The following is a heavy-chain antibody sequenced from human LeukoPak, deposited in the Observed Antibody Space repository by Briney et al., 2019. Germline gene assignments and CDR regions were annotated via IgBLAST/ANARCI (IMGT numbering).Heavy chain of an antibody. V-gene: IGHV4-59*01. D-gene: IGHD6-19*01. J-gene: IGHJ5*02. Sequence: PSDTLSLTCTVSGGSISSYYWSWIRQPPGKGLEWIGYIYYSGSTNYNPSLKSQVTISVDTSKNRFSLKLSSVTAADTAVYYCARLSTGYSSGWYEGGNWFDPWGQGTLVTVSS. CDR2: IYYSGST. CDR1: GGSISSYY. CDR3: ARLSTGYSSGWYEGGNWFDP.